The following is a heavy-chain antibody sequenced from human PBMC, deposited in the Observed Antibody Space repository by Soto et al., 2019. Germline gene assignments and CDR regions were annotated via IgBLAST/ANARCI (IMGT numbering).Heavy chain of an antibody. CDR1: GFIFSTYA. CDR3: ALTTVTTYKRDY. Sequence: EVQLLESGGGLVQPGGSLRLSCAASGFIFSTYAMTWVRQAPGKGTEWVSSIDGSGGTTYYADSVQGRFTISRDNSKNTLYLQVSSLTSEDTAVYYCALTTVTTYKRDYWGQGTMVAVSS. J-gene: IGHJ4*02. D-gene: IGHD4-17*01. CDR2: IDGSGGTT. V-gene: IGHV3-23*01.